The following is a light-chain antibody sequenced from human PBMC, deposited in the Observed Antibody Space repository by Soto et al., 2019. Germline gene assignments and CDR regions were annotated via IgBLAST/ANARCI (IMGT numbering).Light chain of an antibody. CDR1: QDITNS. CDR3: QQYHNLPLT. CDR2: DAS. Sequence: DIQMTQSPSSLSASVGDRVTITCQASQDITNSLNWYQQKPGKAPKLLIYDASNLETGVPSRFSVCGSGTDFTFTISSLQPEDMPTYYCQQYHNLPLTFGQGTEVEIK. J-gene: IGKJ1*01. V-gene: IGKV1-33*01.